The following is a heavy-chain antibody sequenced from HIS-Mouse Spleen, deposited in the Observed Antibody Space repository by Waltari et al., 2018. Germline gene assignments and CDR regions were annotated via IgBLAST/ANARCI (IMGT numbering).Heavy chain of an antibody. CDR3: AKEYSSSHNWFDP. CDR2: ISYDGSNK. J-gene: IGHJ5*02. V-gene: IGHV3-30*18. Sequence: QVQLVESGGGVVQPGRSLRLSCAASGCTFSSYGLHWVRQAPGKGLEWVAVISYDGSNKYYADSVKGRFTISRDNSKNTLYLQVNSLRAEDTAVYYCAKEYSSSHNWFDPWGQGTLVTVSS. CDR1: GCTFSSYG. D-gene: IGHD6-13*01.